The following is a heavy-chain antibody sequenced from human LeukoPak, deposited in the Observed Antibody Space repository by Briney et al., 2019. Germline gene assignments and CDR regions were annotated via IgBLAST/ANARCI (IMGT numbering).Heavy chain of an antibody. J-gene: IGHJ6*02. D-gene: IGHD2-15*01. V-gene: IGHV4-39*02. CDR3: ARRSAAHFYGMDV. Sequence: SETLSLTCNVSGGSISSNNFYWGWIRQPPGKGLEWIGSIFYGGNTYYNPSLKRRVTISVDTSKNHFSLRLSSVTAADTALYFCARRSAAHFYGMDVWGQGTTVTVSS. CDR1: GGSISSNNFY. CDR2: IFYGGNT.